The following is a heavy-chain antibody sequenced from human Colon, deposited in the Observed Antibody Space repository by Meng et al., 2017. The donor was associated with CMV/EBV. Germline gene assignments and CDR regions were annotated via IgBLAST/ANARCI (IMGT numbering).Heavy chain of an antibody. J-gene: IGHJ4*02. CDR2: MNPNSGNT. D-gene: IGHD2-2*01. V-gene: IGHV1-8*03. Sequence: ASVKVSCKASGYTFTSYDINWVRQATGQGLEWMGWMNPNSGNTGYAQKFQGRVTITRNTSISTAYMELSSLRSEDTAVYYCARVGDIVVAPAAPFDYWGQGTLVTVSS. CDR1: GYTFTSYD. CDR3: ARVGDIVVAPAAPFDY.